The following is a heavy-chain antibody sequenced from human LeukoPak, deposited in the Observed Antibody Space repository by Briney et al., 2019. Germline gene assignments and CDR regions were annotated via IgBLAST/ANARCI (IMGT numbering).Heavy chain of an antibody. Sequence: ASVKVSCKASGYTFIAYHMHWVRQAPGQGLEWMGRIIPNSGATNYAQNFQGRVTMTRDTSISTAYMELSRLRPDDTAVYYCARGISGGSDIWGQGTLVTVSS. V-gene: IGHV1-2*06. CDR2: IIPNSGAT. D-gene: IGHD2-15*01. J-gene: IGHJ4*02. CDR3: ARGISGGSDI. CDR1: GYTFIAYH.